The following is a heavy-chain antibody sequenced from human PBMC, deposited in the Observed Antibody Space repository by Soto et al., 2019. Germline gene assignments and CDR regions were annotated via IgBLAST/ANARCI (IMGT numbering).Heavy chain of an antibody. Sequence: GGSLRLSCAASGFTFSSYWMSWVRQAPGKGLEWVANIKQDGSEKYYVDSVKGRFTISRDNAKNSLYLQMNSLRAEDTAVYYCARGKGMLLSWFDPWGQGTLVTVSS. CDR3: ARGKGMLLSWFDP. D-gene: IGHD2-8*01. CDR2: IKQDGSEK. V-gene: IGHV3-7*01. J-gene: IGHJ5*02. CDR1: GFTFSSYW.